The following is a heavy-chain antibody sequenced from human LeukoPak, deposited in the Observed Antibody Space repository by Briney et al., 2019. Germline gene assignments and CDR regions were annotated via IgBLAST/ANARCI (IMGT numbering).Heavy chain of an antibody. D-gene: IGHD6-19*01. CDR2: INHSGST. CDR3: ASRRGSSGGLDAFDI. CDR1: GGSFSGYY. Sequence: PSETLSLTCAVYGGSFSGYYWSWIRQPPGKGLEWIGEINHSGSTNYNPSLKSRVTISVDTSKNQFSLKLSSVTAADTAVYYCASRRGSSGGLDAFDIWGQGTMVTVSS. J-gene: IGHJ3*02. V-gene: IGHV4-34*01.